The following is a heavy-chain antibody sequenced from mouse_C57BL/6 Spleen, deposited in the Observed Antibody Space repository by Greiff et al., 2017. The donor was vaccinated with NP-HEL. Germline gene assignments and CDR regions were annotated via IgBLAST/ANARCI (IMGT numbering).Heavy chain of an antibody. CDR3: ARLPDGYYHYFDY. CDR2: ISYDGSN. V-gene: IGHV3-6*01. Sequence: ESGPGLVKPSQSLSLTCSVTGYSITSGYYWNWIRQFPGNKLEWMGYISYDGSNNYNPSLKNRISITRDTSKNQFFLKLNSVTTEDTATYYCARLPDGYYHYFDYWGQGTTLTVSS. J-gene: IGHJ2*01. D-gene: IGHD2-3*01. CDR1: GYSITSGYY.